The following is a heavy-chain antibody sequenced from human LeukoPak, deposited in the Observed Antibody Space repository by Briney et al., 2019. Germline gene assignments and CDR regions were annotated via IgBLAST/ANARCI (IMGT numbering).Heavy chain of an antibody. J-gene: IGHJ6*03. Sequence: PSETLSLTCTVSGGSISGGDYYWSWIRQPPGKGLEWIGYIYYSGSTYYNPSLKSRVTISVDTSKNQFSLKLSSVTAADTAVYYCARAPGYCSGGSCYYYYYYYYMDVWGKGTTVTVSS. D-gene: IGHD2-15*01. CDR1: GGSISGGDYY. V-gene: IGHV4-30-4*08. CDR2: IYYSGST. CDR3: ARAPGYCSGGSCYYYYYYYYMDV.